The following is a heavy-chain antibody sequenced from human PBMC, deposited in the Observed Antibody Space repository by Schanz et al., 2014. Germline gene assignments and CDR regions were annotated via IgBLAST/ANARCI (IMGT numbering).Heavy chain of an antibody. CDR3: AKNQYDDVDLSSFYFDF. J-gene: IGHJ4*02. Sequence: EMQLLESGGGLIQPGGSLRLSCAASGFTFSTHAMSWVRQAPGKGLEWVSAISGSGGSTYYADSVKGRFTISRDNSKNTVYLQMNSLRPEDTAIYYCAKNQYDDVDLSSFYFDFWGQGTLVTVSS. D-gene: IGHD3-10*02. CDR1: GFTFSTHA. V-gene: IGHV3-23*01. CDR2: ISGSGGST.